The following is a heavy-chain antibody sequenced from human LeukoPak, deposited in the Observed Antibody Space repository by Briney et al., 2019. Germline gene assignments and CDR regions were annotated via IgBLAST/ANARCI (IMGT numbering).Heavy chain of an antibody. CDR2: IRYDGSNK. Sequence: AGGSLRLSCAASGFTFSSYGMHWVRQAPGKGPEWVAFIRYDGSNKYYADSVKGRFTISRDNSKNTLYLQINSLRAEDTAVYYCAKVIGWLRFHYFDYWGQGTLVTVSS. J-gene: IGHJ4*02. V-gene: IGHV3-30*02. CDR1: GFTFSSYG. D-gene: IGHD5-12*01. CDR3: AKVIGWLRFHYFDY.